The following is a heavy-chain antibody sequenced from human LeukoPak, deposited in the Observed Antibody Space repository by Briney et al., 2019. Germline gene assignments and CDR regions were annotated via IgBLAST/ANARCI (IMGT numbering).Heavy chain of an antibody. CDR3: TRAYDSSGYFGDY. V-gene: IGHV3-49*04. CDR2: IRSKAYGGTT. D-gene: IGHD3-22*01. Sequence: GGSLRLSCTASGFPFGDHAMSWAREAPGRGREWVGFIRSKAYGGTTEYAASVKGRFTISRDDSKSIAYLQMNSLKTEDTAVYFCTRAYDSSGYFGDYWGQGTLVTVSS. CDR1: GFPFGDHA. J-gene: IGHJ4*02.